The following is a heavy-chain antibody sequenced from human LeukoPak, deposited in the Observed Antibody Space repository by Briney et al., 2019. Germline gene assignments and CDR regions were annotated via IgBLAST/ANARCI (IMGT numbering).Heavy chain of an antibody. CDR1: GFAFSSYS. D-gene: IGHD3-16*01. CDR3: ARLRYTNKVMVY. V-gene: IGHV3-7*01. J-gene: IGHJ4*02. CDR2: IKQDGSEK. Sequence: GGSLRLSCAVSGFAFSSYSMTWVRQAPGKGLEWVANIKQDGSEKYYVDSVKGRFTISRDNAKNSLYLQMNSLRAEDTAVYYCARLRYTNKVMVYWGQGTLVTVSS.